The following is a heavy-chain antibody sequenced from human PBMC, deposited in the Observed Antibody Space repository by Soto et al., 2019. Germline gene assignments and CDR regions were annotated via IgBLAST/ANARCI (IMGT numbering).Heavy chain of an antibody. D-gene: IGHD1-1*01. Sequence: QVQLVQSGAEVLKPGSSVKVSCKASGDTFDTFAISWVRQAPGQGLEWMGGIIPIFRTPDYAQKFQGRVTITADVSTSTAYMGLSSLRSEDTAVYYCARDKDREQLGGNYYYALDVCGQGTTVSVSS. CDR3: ARDKDREQLGGNYYYALDV. J-gene: IGHJ6*02. CDR1: GDTFDTFA. V-gene: IGHV1-69*12. CDR2: IIPIFRTP.